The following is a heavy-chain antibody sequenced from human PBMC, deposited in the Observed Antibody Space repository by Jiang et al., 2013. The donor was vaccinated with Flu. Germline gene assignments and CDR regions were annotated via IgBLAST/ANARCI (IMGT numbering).Heavy chain of an antibody. J-gene: IGHJ4*02. CDR1: FSSYE. D-gene: IGHD5-12*01. Sequence: FSSYEMSWVRQAPGRGWSGFRYISSSGSTIYYADSVKGRFTISRDNAKNSLYLQMNSLRAEDTAVYYCARERGGSAYFDYWGQGTLVTVSS. CDR2: ISSSGSTI. CDR3: ARERGGSAYFDY. V-gene: IGHV3-48*03.